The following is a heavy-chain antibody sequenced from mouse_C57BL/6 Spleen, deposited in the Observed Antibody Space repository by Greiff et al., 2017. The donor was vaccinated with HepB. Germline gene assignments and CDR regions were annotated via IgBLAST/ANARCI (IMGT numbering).Heavy chain of an antibody. CDR2: ISYSGST. Sequence: EVQVVESGPGMVKPSQSLSLTCTVTGYSITSGYDWYWIRHFPGNKLEWMGYISYSGSTNYNPSLKSRISITHDTSKNHFFLKLNSVTTEDTATYYCARDEGHYYGSSSWYFDVWGTGTTVTVSS. CDR3: ARDEGHYYGSSSWYFDV. V-gene: IGHV3-1*01. D-gene: IGHD1-1*01. CDR1: GYSITSGYD. J-gene: IGHJ1*03.